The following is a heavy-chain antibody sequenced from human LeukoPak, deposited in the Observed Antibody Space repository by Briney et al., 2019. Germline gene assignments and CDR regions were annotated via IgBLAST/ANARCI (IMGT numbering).Heavy chain of an antibody. CDR2: IYTSGST. CDR3: ARMLIAARPLYYYYMDV. Sequence: PSETLSLTCTVSGGSISSYYWSWIRQPAGKGLEWIGRIYTSGSTNYNPSLKSRVTMSVDTSKSQFSLKLSSVTAADTAVYYCARMLIAARPLYYYYMDVWGKGTTVTVSS. V-gene: IGHV4-4*07. D-gene: IGHD6-6*01. J-gene: IGHJ6*03. CDR1: GGSISSYY.